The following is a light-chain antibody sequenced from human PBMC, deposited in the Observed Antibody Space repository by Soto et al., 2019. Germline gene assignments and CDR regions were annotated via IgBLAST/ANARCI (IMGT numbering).Light chain of an antibody. V-gene: IGLV4-69*01. Sequence: QPVLTQSPSASASLGASVKLTCTLSSGHSNYAIAWHQQQPEKGPRYLMRLNSDGSHSKGDGIPDRFSGSSSGPERYLTISSLQSEDEADYYCQTWDIDIVVFGGGTKLTVL. CDR1: SGHSNYA. CDR3: QTWDIDIVV. J-gene: IGLJ2*01. CDR2: LNSDGSH.